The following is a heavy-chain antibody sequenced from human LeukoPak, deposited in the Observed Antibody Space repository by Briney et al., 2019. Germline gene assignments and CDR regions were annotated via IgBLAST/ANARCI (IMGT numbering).Heavy chain of an antibody. CDR3: ARGSYVLDLFDY. Sequence: XGYTFTNYXXXXXRQAXGQGXXXMGWSSAYNSQTNYLQKFQGRVTMTTDTSTSTAYMELKSLRSDDTAVYYCARGSYVLDLFDYWGQGTLVTVSS. D-gene: IGHD3/OR15-3a*01. CDR2: SSAYNSQT. V-gene: IGHV1-18*01. J-gene: IGHJ4*02. CDR1: GYTFTNYX.